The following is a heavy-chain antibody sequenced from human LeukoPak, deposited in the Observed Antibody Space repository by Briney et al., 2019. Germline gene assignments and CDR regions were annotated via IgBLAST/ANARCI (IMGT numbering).Heavy chain of an antibody. J-gene: IGHJ4*02. Sequence: GGSLRLSCAAFGLIFSSCAMSWVRQSPGKGLEWVSAISPSGGSTYYAASVKGRFTVSRDNSKNTLYLQLNSLGAEDTAIYYCAKFSAFTSNWYKTPFGSWGQGTLVTVSS. V-gene: IGHV3-23*01. CDR1: GLIFSSCA. CDR2: ISPSGGST. CDR3: AKFSAFTSNWYKTPFGS. D-gene: IGHD6-13*01.